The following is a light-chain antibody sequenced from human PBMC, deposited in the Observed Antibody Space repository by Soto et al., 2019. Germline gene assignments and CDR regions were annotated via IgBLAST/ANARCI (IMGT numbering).Light chain of an antibody. CDR2: VGS. V-gene: IGKV2-28*01. J-gene: IGKJ1*01. CDR1: QSLLHSSGHNF. Sequence: DIVMTQSPLSLPVTPGEPASISSRSSQSLLHSSGHNFLDWYLQKPGQSPQLLIYVGSHRASGVPVMCSGSGSGTDFTLKISRVEAEEGVVYYCIQALQATWTFGQGTKVEIK. CDR3: IQALQATWT.